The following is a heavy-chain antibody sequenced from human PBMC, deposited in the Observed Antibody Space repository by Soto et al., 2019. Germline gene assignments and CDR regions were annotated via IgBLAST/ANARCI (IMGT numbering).Heavy chain of an antibody. CDR1: GGSISSGYYY. D-gene: IGHD6-13*01. V-gene: IGHV4-30-4*02. CDR2: IYYSGNT. CDR3: ARDRGRIAAAGTVGYYYGMDV. Sequence: SETLSLTCSVSGGSISSGYYYWSWIRQPPGKGLEWIGNIYYSGNTYYNPSLKSRLIISIDTSKNQFSLKVGSVTAADTAVYYCARDRGRIAAAGTVGYYYGMDVWGQGTTVTVSS. J-gene: IGHJ6*02.